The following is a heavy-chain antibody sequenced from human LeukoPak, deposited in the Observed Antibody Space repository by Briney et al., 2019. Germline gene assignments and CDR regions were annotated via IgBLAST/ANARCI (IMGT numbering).Heavy chain of an antibody. CDR3: ARETAVGPGWPPSYMDV. Sequence: PSETLSLTCTASGGSISSGSYYWSWIRQPAGKGLEWIGRIYTSGSTNYNPSLKSRVTISVDTSKNQFSLKLSSVTAADTAVYYCARETAVGPGWPPSYMDVWGKGTTVTVSS. D-gene: IGHD2-21*02. V-gene: IGHV4-61*02. J-gene: IGHJ6*03. CDR2: IYTSGST. CDR1: GGSISSGSYY.